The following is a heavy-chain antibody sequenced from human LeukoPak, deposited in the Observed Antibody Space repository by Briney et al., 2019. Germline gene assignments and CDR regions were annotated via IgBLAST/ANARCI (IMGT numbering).Heavy chain of an antibody. CDR1: GYTFTGYY. Sequence: GASLKVSCKASGYTFTGYYMHWVREAPGQGLGWMGWINPNSGGTNYAQKFQGRVTMTRDTSISTAYMELSRLRSDDTAVYYCARDRDYYGSGSYYHVDYWGQGTLVTVSS. V-gene: IGHV1-2*02. D-gene: IGHD3-10*01. CDR3: ARDRDYYGSGSYYHVDY. J-gene: IGHJ4*02. CDR2: INPNSGGT.